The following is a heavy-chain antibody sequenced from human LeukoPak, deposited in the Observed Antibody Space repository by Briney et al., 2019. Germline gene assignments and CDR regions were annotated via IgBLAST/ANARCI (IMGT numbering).Heavy chain of an antibody. CDR3: ARQKYSRSWFDP. Sequence: SETLSLTCTVSGGSISSGGYYWSWIRQHPGKGLEWIGYIYYSGSTYYNPSLKSRVTISVDTSKNQFSLKLSSATAADTAVYYCARQKYSRSWFDPWAREPWSPSPQ. J-gene: IGHJ5*02. CDR1: GGSISSGGYY. CDR2: IYYSGST. D-gene: IGHD6-6*01. V-gene: IGHV4-61*08.